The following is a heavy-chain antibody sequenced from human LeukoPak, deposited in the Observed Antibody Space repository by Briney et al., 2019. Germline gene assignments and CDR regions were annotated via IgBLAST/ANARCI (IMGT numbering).Heavy chain of an antibody. Sequence: GESLKISCKGSGYSFTSYWIGWVRQMPGKGLEWMGIIYPGDSDTRYSPSFQGQVTISADKSISTAYLQWSSLKASDTAIYYCARHPSYCSGGSCFSDYWGQGTLVTVSS. CDR3: ARHPSYCSGGSCFSDY. J-gene: IGHJ4*02. V-gene: IGHV5-51*01. CDR1: GYSFTSYW. D-gene: IGHD2-15*01. CDR2: IYPGDSDT.